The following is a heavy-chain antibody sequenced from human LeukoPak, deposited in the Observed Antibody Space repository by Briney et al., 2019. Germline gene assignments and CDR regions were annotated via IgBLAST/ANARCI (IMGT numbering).Heavy chain of an antibody. J-gene: IGHJ4*02. D-gene: IGHD4/OR15-4a*01. CDR3: ARRAGAYSHPYDY. CDR1: GFTFDDYG. Sequence: GGSLRLSCAASGFTFDDYGMSWVRHAPGKGLEWGAGINWNGGSTGYADSVKGRFTISRDNAKNSLYLQMNSLRAEDTAVYYCARRAGAYSHPYDYWGQGTLVTVSS. CDR2: INWNGGST. V-gene: IGHV3-20*04.